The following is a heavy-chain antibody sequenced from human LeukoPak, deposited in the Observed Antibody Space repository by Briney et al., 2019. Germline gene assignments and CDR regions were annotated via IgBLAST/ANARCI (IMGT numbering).Heavy chain of an antibody. D-gene: IGHD1-1*01. J-gene: IGHJ4*02. CDR1: GYTFIDYY. CDR3: ARDTVGNNWYFDF. V-gene: IGHV1-2*02. CDR2: INPNSGGT. Sequence: ASVEVSCKASGYTFIDYYMHWVRQAPGQGLECMGWINPNSGGTNYAPKFQGRVTMTRDTSISTAYMELSRLRSDDTAVYYCARDTVGNNWYFDFWGQGTLVSVSS.